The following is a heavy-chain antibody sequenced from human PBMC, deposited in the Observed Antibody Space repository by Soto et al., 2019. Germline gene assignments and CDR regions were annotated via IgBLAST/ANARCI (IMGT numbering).Heavy chain of an antibody. V-gene: IGHV4-59*01. CDR1: GDSISTFY. J-gene: IGHJ4*02. Sequence: SETLSLTCTVCGDSISTFYWGWMRQSPGKELEWIGYVYYTGSTNYNPSLKSRVTISVDRSKNQFSLKLTSANAADTAVYYCARGRTVRNYADDSSDYFYFFDYCGQGTQVTVSS. D-gene: IGHD3-22*01. CDR3: ARGRTVRNYADDSSDYFYFFDY. CDR2: VYYTGST.